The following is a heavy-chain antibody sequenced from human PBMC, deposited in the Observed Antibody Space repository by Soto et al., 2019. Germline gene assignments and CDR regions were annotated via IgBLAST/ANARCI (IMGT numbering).Heavy chain of an antibody. J-gene: IGHJ6*02. CDR2: IYYSGST. CDR3: ARVTEWLGGYGMDV. Sequence: SETLSLTCTVSGGSISSGDYFWNWIRQPPGKGLEWIGSIYYSGSTFYNPSLKGRVTMSVDTSKNQFSLNLSAVTAADTAVYYCARVTEWLGGYGMDVWGHGTTVTVSS. D-gene: IGHD3-3*01. CDR1: GGSISSGDYF. V-gene: IGHV4-30-4*01.